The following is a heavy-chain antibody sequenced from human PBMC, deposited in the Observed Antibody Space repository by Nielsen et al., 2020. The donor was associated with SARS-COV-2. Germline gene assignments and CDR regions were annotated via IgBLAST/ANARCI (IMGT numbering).Heavy chain of an antibody. CDR2: IKQDGSEK. V-gene: IGHV3-7*01. CDR1: GFTFSSYW. Sequence: GGSLRLSCAASGFTFSSYWMSWVRQAPGKGLEWVANIKQDGSEKYYVDSVKGRFTISRDNAKNSLYLQMNSLRAEDTAVYYCARDGTTIFGVVTSYWGQGTLVTVSS. J-gene: IGHJ4*02. D-gene: IGHD3-3*01. CDR3: ARDGTTIFGVVTSY.